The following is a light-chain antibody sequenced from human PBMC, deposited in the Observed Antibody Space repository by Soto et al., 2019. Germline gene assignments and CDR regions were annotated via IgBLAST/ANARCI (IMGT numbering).Light chain of an antibody. CDR1: QNIRTN. Sequence: EIVMTQSPATLSVSPGERATLSCRASQNIRTNLAWYQQKPGQAPRLLIYDESTRATGIPARFSGSGSGTEFTLTIRSLQSEDFAVYYCQQYNNWRSFGQGTKVDIK. CDR2: DES. CDR3: QQYNNWRS. V-gene: IGKV3D-15*01. J-gene: IGKJ1*01.